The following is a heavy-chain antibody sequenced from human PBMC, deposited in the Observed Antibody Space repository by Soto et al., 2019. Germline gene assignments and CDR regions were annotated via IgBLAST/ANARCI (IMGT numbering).Heavy chain of an antibody. CDR1: GGTFSSYA. Sequence: QVQLVQSGAEVKKPGSSVKVSCKASGGTFSSYAISWVRQAPGQGLEWMGGIIPIFGTANYAQKFQGRVTITADESTITAYMELSSLRSEDTAVYYWARVKCRVCSCYSKLPYNWFDPWGQGTLVTVSS. D-gene: IGHD2-15*01. CDR2: IIPIFGTA. CDR3: ARVKCRVCSCYSKLPYNWFDP. V-gene: IGHV1-69*01. J-gene: IGHJ5*02.